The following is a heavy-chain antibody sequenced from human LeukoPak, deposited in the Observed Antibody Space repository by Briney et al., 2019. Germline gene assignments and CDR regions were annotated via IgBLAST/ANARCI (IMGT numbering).Heavy chain of an antibody. CDR3: ARLGYYDSSGDWVY. J-gene: IGHJ4*02. D-gene: IGHD3-22*01. CDR2: MHYGGST. V-gene: IGHV4-39*01. Sequence: SETLSLTCTVSVDSITSSSYYWGWIRQPPGKGLGWIGSMHYGGSTYYNPSLKSRVTISVDTSKNQFFLKLSSVTAADTAVYYCARLGYYDSSGDWVYWGQGTLVTVSS. CDR1: VDSITSSSYY.